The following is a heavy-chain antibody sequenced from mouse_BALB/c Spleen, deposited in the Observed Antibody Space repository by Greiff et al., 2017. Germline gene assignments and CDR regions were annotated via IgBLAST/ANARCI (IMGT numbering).Heavy chain of an antibody. Sequence: VQLQQSGAELAKPGASVKMSCKASGYSFTDYIMLWVKQSHGKSLEWIGNINPYYGSTSYNLKFKGKATLTVDKSSSTAYMQLNSLTSEDSAVYYCARGVLRYYAMDYWGQGTSVTVSS. CDR2: INPYYGST. CDR3: ARGVLRYYAMDY. CDR1: GYSFTDYI. D-gene: IGHD1-1*01. V-gene: IGHV1-39*01. J-gene: IGHJ4*01.